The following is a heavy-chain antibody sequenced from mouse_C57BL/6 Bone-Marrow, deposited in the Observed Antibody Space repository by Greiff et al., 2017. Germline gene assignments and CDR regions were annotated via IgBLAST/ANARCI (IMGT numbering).Heavy chain of an antibody. Sequence: QVQLQQSGAELARPGASVKLSCKASGYTFTSYGISWVKQRTGQGLEWIGEIYPRSGNTYYNEKFKGKATLTADKSSSTAYMELRSLTSEDSAVXFCAPLTGVYWYFDVWGTGTTVTVAS. D-gene: IGHD4-1*01. J-gene: IGHJ1*03. CDR2: IYPRSGNT. CDR1: GYTFTSYG. V-gene: IGHV1-81*01. CDR3: APLTGVYWYFDV.